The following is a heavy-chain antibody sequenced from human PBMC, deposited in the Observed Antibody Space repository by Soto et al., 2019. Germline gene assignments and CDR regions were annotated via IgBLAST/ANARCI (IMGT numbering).Heavy chain of an antibody. D-gene: IGHD1-26*01. CDR2: INSDGSST. J-gene: IGHJ2*01. CDR3: ARGGSLNWYFDL. CDR1: GFTFSRYW. Sequence: EVQLVESGGGLVQPGGSLRLSCAASGFTFSRYWMHWVRQAPGKGLVWVSRINSDGSSTSYADSVKGRFNISRENAKNTLYLQMNSLRAEVTAVYYCARGGSLNWYFDLWGRGTLVTVSS. V-gene: IGHV3-74*01.